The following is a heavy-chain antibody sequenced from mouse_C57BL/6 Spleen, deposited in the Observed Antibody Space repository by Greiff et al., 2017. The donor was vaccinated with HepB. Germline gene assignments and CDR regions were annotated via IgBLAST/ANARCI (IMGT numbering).Heavy chain of an antibody. D-gene: IGHD1-1*01. CDR3: TRSPITTVVATNWYFDV. Sequence: EVQLQESGGGLVQPGGSMKLSCVASGFTFSNYWMNWVRQSPEKGLEWVAQIRLKSDNYATHYAESVKGRFTISRDDSKSSVYLQMNNLRAEDTGIYYCTRSPITTVVATNWYFDVWGTGTTVTVSS. CDR2: IRLKSDNYAT. J-gene: IGHJ1*03. V-gene: IGHV6-3*01. CDR1: GFTFSNYW.